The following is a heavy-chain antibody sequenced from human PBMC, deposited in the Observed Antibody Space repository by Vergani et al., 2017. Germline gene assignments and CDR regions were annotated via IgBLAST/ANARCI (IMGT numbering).Heavy chain of an antibody. CDR3: ARSIMITFGGVFNP. CDR2: IDVKGKG. D-gene: IGHD3-16*01. CDR1: GGSLDIHSQT. J-gene: IGHJ5*02. V-gene: IGHV4-61*02. Sequence: QAQLQESAPRLVKPSQTLSLTCSFSGGSLDIHSQTWGWIRRPAGEGLEWIGLIDVKGKGNFSPSLESRVTMSADASRVRFSLNLRSVTTADTAVYYCARSIMITFGGVFNPWGQGTLVTVSS.